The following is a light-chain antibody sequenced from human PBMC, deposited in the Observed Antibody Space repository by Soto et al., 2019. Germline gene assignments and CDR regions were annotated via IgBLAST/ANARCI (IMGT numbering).Light chain of an antibody. CDR1: HDVSRN. J-gene: IGKJ4*01. V-gene: IGKV1-33*01. Sequence: DIQMTQSPSSLSASEGDRVTITCQSSHDVSRNLNWFQQKPGEAPQLLSYDASNLERGVPSRFNGSGSGTDFTLTISSLQPEDVATYYCQQYNSMLSFGGGTEVEIK. CDR2: DAS. CDR3: QQYNSMLS.